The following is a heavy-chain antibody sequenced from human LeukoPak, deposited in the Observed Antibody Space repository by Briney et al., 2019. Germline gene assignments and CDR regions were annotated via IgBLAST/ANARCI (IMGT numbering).Heavy chain of an antibody. Sequence: GGSLRLSCAASGFTFDDYAMSWVRQAPGKGLEWVSGISGSGDNTYYADSVKGRFTISRDNSKNTLYVQVNSLGTEDTAAYYCAKGSYYDSSGSFYFDYWGQGTLVTVSS. D-gene: IGHD3-22*01. CDR3: AKGSYYDSSGSFYFDY. CDR1: GFTFDDYA. V-gene: IGHV3-23*01. J-gene: IGHJ4*02. CDR2: ISGSGDNT.